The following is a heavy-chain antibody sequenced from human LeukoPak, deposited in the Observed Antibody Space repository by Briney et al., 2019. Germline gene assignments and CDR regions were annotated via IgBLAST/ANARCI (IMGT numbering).Heavy chain of an antibody. Sequence: GESLKISCAASGFTFDDYGMVWVRQTPGKGLEWVAVIWHDGSNKTYTDSVKGRFTISRDNSKNTVDLHMNSLRAEDTAVYYCARDRGPGGLAGTYYWGQGTLVTVSS. CDR3: ARDRGPGGLAGTYY. V-gene: IGHV3-33*08. CDR2: IWHDGSNK. D-gene: IGHD6-19*01. CDR1: GFTFDDYG. J-gene: IGHJ4*02.